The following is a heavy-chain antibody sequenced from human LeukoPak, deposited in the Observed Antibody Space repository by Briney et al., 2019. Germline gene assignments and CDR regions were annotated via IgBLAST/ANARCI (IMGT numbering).Heavy chain of an antibody. Sequence: SETLSLTCSVSGGSISSGSYYWSWIRQPAGKGLEWIGRTHTSGSIKYNPSLKSRVTISVDTSKNQFSLNLSSVTAADTAVYYCVGQYYYDSSGYWPFDYWGQGTLVTVSS. J-gene: IGHJ4*02. CDR1: GGSISSGSYY. CDR3: VGQYYYDSSGYWPFDY. V-gene: IGHV4-61*02. D-gene: IGHD3-22*01. CDR2: THTSGSI.